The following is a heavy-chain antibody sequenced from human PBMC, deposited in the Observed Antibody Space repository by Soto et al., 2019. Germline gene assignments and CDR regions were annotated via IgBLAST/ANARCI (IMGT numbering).Heavy chain of an antibody. CDR2: ISGSGGST. D-gene: IGHD1-1*01. CDR1: GFTFSSYA. J-gene: IGHJ3*02. Sequence: GGSLRLSCAASGFTFSSYAMSWVRQAPGKGLEWVSAISGSGGSTYYADSVKGRFTISRDNSKNTLYLQMNSLRAEDTAVYYCAKDTTTTGTTEGTFDIWGQGTMVTVSS. CDR3: AKDTTTTGTTEGTFDI. V-gene: IGHV3-23*01.